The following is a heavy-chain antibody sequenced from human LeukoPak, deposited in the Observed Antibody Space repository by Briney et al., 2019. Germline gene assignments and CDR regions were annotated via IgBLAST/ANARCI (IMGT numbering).Heavy chain of an antibody. Sequence: SVKVSCKASGYTFTGYYMHWVRQAPGQGLEWMGRIIPIFGTANYAQKFQGRVTITTDESTSTAYMELSSLRSEDTAVYYCARDRDIVVVTAFYYFDYWGQGTLVIVSS. CDR2: IIPIFGTA. CDR1: GYTFTGYY. D-gene: IGHD2-21*02. J-gene: IGHJ4*02. CDR3: ARDRDIVVVTAFYYFDY. V-gene: IGHV1-69*05.